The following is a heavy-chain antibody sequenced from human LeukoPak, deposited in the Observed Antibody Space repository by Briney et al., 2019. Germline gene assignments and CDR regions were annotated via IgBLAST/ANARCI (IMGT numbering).Heavy chain of an antibody. CDR2: IYYSGST. D-gene: IGHD6-13*01. CDR1: GGSISSSSYY. V-gene: IGHV4-39*07. Sequence: PSETLSLTCTVSGGSISSSSYYWGWIRQPPGKGLEWIGSIYYSGSTYYNPSLKSRVTISVDTSKNQFSLRLSSVTAADTAVYYCAREVAAALFDYWGQGTLVTVSS. CDR3: AREVAAALFDY. J-gene: IGHJ4*02.